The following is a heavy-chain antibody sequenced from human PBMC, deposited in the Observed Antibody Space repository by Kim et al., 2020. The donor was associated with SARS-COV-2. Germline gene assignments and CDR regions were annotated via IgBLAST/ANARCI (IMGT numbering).Heavy chain of an antibody. CDR1: GFDLISST. D-gene: IGHD3-22*01. Sequence: SVKVSCKASGFDLISSTVQWVRQVRGQRPEWMGWMVVYSGDTAYAQNFQGRVTITRDMSTNTAYMDLSNLRSEDTAMYYCAAIGDYYNSSGYWPFDHWGQGTLVTVSS. V-gene: IGHV1-58*01. CDR2: MVVYSGDT. CDR3: AAIGDYYNSSGYWPFDH. J-gene: IGHJ4*02.